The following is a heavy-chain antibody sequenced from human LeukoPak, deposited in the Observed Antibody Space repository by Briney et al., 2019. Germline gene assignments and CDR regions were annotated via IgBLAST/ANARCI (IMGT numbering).Heavy chain of an antibody. V-gene: IGHV3-23*01. CDR2: ITGSGDIT. CDR1: GFTFSNYA. D-gene: IGHD3-3*01. CDR3: AKDTYYDFWSGYYELHAFDI. J-gene: IGHJ3*02. Sequence: PGGSLRLSCAVSGFTFSNYALSWVRQAPGKGLEWLSAITGSGDITYYADSVKGRFTVSRDISKNTLYLQMNSLRAEDTALYYCAKDTYYDFWSGYYELHAFDIWGQGTMVTVSS.